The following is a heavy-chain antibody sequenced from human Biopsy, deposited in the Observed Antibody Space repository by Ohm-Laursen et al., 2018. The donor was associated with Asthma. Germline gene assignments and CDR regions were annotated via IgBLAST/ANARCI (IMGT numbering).Heavy chain of an antibody. CDR2: ISGNGDNT. D-gene: IGHD1-26*01. V-gene: IGHV3-23*01. CDR3: AKDKVGAANSYQHGMDV. CDR1: EFPFSSYA. Sequence: SLRLSCAASEFPFSSYAMNWVRQAPGKGLEWVSSISGNGDNTHYSDSVQGRFIISRDNSKNTLYLQMNSLRVEDTAIYFCAKDKVGAANSYQHGMDVWGQGTTVTVSS. J-gene: IGHJ6*02.